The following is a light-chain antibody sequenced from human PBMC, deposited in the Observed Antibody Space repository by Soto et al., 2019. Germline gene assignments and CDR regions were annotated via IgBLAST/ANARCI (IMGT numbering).Light chain of an antibody. CDR2: GVT. CDR1: GSDIGAYNF. J-gene: IGLJ7*01. V-gene: IGLV2-8*01. CDR3: YSYAGRNVWV. Sequence: QSALAQPPSASGSPGQSVTNSCTGSGSDIGAYNFVSWYQQHPGKAPKLMIFGVTERPSGVPDRFSGSKSGNTASLTVSGLQPDDEAVYYCYSYAGRNVWVFGGGTQLTVL.